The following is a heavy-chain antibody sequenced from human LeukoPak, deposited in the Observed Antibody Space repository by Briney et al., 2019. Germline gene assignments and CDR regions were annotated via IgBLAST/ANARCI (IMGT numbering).Heavy chain of an antibody. V-gene: IGHV1-2*02. Sequence: ASVKVSCKASGYTFTGYYMHWVRQAPGQGLEWMGWINPNSGGTNYAQKFQGRVTMTTDTSTTTAYMELRSLRSDDTAMYYCARDNVGYYINWFDPWGQGTLVTVSS. CDR1: GYTFTGYY. J-gene: IGHJ5*02. D-gene: IGHD1-26*01. CDR2: INPNSGGT. CDR3: ARDNVGYYINWFDP.